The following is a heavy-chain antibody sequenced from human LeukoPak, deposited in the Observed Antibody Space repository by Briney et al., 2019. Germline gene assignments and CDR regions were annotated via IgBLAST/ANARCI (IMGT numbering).Heavy chain of an antibody. CDR2: ISGSGGST. D-gene: IGHD4-11*01. CDR1: GFTFSSYA. J-gene: IGHJ5*02. V-gene: IGHV3-23*01. CDR3: AKDRIPTVTKTFDP. Sequence: PGGSLRLSCAASGFTFSSYAMSWVRQAPGKGLEWVSAISGSGGSTYYADSVKGPFTISRDNSKNTLYLQMNSLRAEDTAVYYCAKDRIPTVTKTFDPWGQGTLVTVSS.